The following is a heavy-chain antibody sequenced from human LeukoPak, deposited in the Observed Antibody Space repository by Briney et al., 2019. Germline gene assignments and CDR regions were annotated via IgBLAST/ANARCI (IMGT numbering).Heavy chain of an antibody. J-gene: IGHJ5*02. CDR3: ARGSRDSSSWYEGRSLFDP. Sequence: GGSLRLSCVASGFTFSDYYMSWIRQAPGKGLEWISYITNSGSTTFYADSVKGRFSISRDNANNSLYLQMNSLRAEDTAVYYCARGSRDSSSWYEGRSLFDPWGQGTLVTVSS. V-gene: IGHV3-11*04. CDR2: ITNSGSTT. CDR1: GFTFSDYY. D-gene: IGHD6-13*01.